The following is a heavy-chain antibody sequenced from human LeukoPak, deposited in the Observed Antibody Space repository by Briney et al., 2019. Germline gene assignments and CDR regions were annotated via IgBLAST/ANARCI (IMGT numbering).Heavy chain of an antibody. Sequence: GGSLRLSCAVSGFTVSSNYMSWVRQAPGKGLEWVSVIYDGGSTDYAESVKGRFTISRDNSKNTLYLQMNSLRAEDTAMYYCAREGFTEDTPLALDYWGQGTLVTVSS. CDR2: IYDGGST. J-gene: IGHJ4*02. CDR3: AREGFTEDTPLALDY. V-gene: IGHV3-53*05. D-gene: IGHD5-18*01. CDR1: GFTVSSNY.